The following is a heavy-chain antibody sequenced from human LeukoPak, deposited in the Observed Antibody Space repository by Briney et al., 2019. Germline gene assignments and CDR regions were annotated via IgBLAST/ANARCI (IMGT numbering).Heavy chain of an antibody. J-gene: IGHJ4*02. Sequence: SETLSLTCTVSGDSISNYYWSWIRQPAGKGLEWMGRIYTSGSTNYNPSLKSRVTISVDTSKNQFSLKLSSVTAADTAVYYCARVEPYDYVWGSYRHTFDYWGQGTLVTVSS. CDR2: IYTSGST. V-gene: IGHV4-4*07. D-gene: IGHD3-16*02. CDR1: GDSISNYY. CDR3: ARVEPYDYVWGSYRHTFDY.